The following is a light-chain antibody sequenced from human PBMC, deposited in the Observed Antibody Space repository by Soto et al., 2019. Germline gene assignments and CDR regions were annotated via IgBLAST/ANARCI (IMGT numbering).Light chain of an antibody. V-gene: IGLV1-47*01. CDR1: SSNIGNNF. Sequence: QSALTQPPSASGTPGQRVTISCSGSSSNIGNNFVYWYLQLPGTAPKLLIYRNNQRPSGVPDRFSASKSGTSASLAISGLRSEDEADYYCAAWDDSLSGVGFGGGTKLTVL. CDR3: AAWDDSLSGVG. CDR2: RNN. J-gene: IGLJ2*01.